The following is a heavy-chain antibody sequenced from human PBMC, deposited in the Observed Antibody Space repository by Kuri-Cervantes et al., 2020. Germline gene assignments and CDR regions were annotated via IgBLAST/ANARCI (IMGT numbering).Heavy chain of an antibody. CDR1: GASINSGGYY. CDR3: ASYCSGGSCYLGYNWFDP. V-gene: IGHV4-31*03. CDR2: IYYSGST. D-gene: IGHD2-15*01. Sequence: SETLSLTCTVSGASINSGGYYWSWIRQHPGKGLEWIGYIYYSGSTYYNPSLKSRVSISVDTSKNQFSLKLSSVTAADTAVYYCASYCSGGSCYLGYNWFDPWGQGTLVTVSS. J-gene: IGHJ5*02.